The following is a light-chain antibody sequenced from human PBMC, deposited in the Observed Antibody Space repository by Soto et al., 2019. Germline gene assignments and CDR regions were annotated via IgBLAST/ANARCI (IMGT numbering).Light chain of an antibody. CDR3: RSYTISGNYV. V-gene: IGLV2-14*01. J-gene: IGLJ1*01. CDR2: DVS. Sequence: QSALTQPASVSGSPGQSITISCTGTSSDFGTYNSVSWYQQHPGKAPKVMIYDVSNRPSGVSNRCSGSKSGNTASLTISGLEAEDEADYYCRSYTISGNYVFGTGTKVTVL. CDR1: SSDFGTYNS.